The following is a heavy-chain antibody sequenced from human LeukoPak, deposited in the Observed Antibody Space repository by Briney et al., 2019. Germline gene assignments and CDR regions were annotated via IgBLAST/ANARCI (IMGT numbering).Heavy chain of an antibody. J-gene: IGHJ2*01. CDR3: ARGPYISSAQWYFTL. Sequence: GGSLRLSCAAPGFPSDEHAMVWVREVPGQGLERVSGVKWNGGATYYADSVTGRFPISRDSAKRSLYLQMNSLRVEDTAFYHCARGPYISSAQWYFTLWGRGTLVTVSS. CDR2: VKWNGGAT. CDR1: GFPSDEHA. D-gene: IGHD6-13*01. V-gene: IGHV3-20*01.